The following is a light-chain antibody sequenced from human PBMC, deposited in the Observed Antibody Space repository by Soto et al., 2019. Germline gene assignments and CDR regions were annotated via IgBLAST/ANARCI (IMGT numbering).Light chain of an antibody. CDR2: WAS. V-gene: IGKV4-1*01. J-gene: IGKJ2*01. Sequence: DIVMTQSLDSLAVSLGERATINCKSSQSVLYSSDNKNYLTWYQQRPGQPPKLLIYWASTRESGVPDRFSGSGSGTDFPLTISSLQAEDVAVYYCQQYYTTPYTFGQGTKLEIK. CDR1: QSVLYSSDNKNY. CDR3: QQYYTTPYT.